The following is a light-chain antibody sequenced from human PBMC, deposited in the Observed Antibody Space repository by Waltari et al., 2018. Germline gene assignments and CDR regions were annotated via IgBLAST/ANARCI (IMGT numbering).Light chain of an antibody. Sequence: EIVLTQSPGTLSLSLGERATVSCRASQSVSRALAWYQQKPGQAPRLLIYGASTRATGIPDRFSGSGSGTDFSLTISRLEPDDFAYYCQHYLRLPVTFGQGTTVEI. CDR1: QSVSRA. CDR3: QHYLRLPVT. CDR2: GAS. V-gene: IGKV3-20*01. J-gene: IGKJ1*01.